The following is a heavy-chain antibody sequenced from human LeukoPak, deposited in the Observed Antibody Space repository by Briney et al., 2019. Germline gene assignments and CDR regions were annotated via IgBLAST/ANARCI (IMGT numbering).Heavy chain of an antibody. CDR1: GGSISSSSYY. CDR2: IYYSGST. J-gene: IGHJ4*02. D-gene: IGHD2-2*01. CDR3: ARHSRDYGDY. Sequence: SETLSLTCTVSGGSISSSSYYWGWIRQPPGKGLEWIGSIYYSGSTYYNPSLKSRVTLSVDTSKNQFSLKLSSVTAADTAVYYCARHSRDYGDYWGQGTLVTVSS. V-gene: IGHV4-39*01.